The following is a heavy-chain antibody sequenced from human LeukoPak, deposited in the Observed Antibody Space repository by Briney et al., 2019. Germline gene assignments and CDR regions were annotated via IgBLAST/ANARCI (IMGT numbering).Heavy chain of an antibody. CDR2: ISGSGGST. Sequence: GGSLRLSCAASGFTFSSYAMTWVRQAPGKGLEWASAISGSGGSTYYADSVKGRFTISRDNSKNTLYLQMNSLRAEDTAVYYCAKDPSSSWYGYFQHWGQGTLVTVSS. J-gene: IGHJ1*01. CDR3: AKDPSSSWYGYFQH. D-gene: IGHD6-13*01. V-gene: IGHV3-23*01. CDR1: GFTFSSYA.